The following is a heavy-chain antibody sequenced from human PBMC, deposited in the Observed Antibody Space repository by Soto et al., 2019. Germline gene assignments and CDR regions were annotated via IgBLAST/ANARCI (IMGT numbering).Heavy chain of an antibody. Sequence: PVGSLRLSCAASGFTFSSYAMTWVRQAPGKGLEWVSVISGGGGNTYYADSVKGRFTISRDNSKNTLYLQMNSLRAEDTAVYYCAKGAVTTNSIFDYWGQGTLVTVSS. CDR1: GFTFSSYA. D-gene: IGHD4-17*01. V-gene: IGHV3-23*01. CDR3: AKGAVTTNSIFDY. CDR2: ISGGGGNT. J-gene: IGHJ4*02.